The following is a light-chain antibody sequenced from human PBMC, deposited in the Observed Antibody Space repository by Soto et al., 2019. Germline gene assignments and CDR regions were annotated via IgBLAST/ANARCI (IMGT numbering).Light chain of an antibody. CDR3: GTWDSSLTAVV. CDR2: DNN. J-gene: IGLJ2*01. V-gene: IGLV1-51*01. CDR1: SSNIGKNF. Sequence: QSVLTQPPSVSAAPGQKVTNSCSGSSSNIGKNFVSWYQQFPGTAPKLLIYDNNKRPSGIPDRFSGSKSGTSATLGITGLQTGDEADYYCGTWDSSLTAVVFGGGTKVTVL.